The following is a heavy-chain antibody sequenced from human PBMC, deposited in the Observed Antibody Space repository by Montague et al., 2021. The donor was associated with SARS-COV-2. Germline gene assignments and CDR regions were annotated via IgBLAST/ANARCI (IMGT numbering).Heavy chain of an antibody. Sequence: SLRLSCAASGFTFSDYYMSWIRQAPGKGLEWVSYITSSSYTNYADSVKGRFTISRDNAKNSLYLRMNSLRAEDTAVYYCARRRGAWIELWSFDYWGQGTLVTVSS. CDR1: GFTFSDYY. CDR3: ARRRGAWIELWSFDY. CDR2: ITSSSYT. J-gene: IGHJ4*02. V-gene: IGHV3-11*06. D-gene: IGHD5-18*01.